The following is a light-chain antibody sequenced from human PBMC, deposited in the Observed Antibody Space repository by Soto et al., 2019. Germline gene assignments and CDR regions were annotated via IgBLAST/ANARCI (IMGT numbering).Light chain of an antibody. J-gene: IGKJ2*01. Sequence: DVVMTQSPLSLPVTLGQSASISCTSSQSLVYADGNTYSNWPQQRPGQSPRRLIYKVFNRDSGVPDRFSGSASGSEFTLTISRVEAEDIGVYYCMQTAHWPYTFGRGTKVDIK. CDR3: MQTAHWPYT. CDR2: KVF. V-gene: IGKV2-30*01. CDR1: QSLVYADGNTY.